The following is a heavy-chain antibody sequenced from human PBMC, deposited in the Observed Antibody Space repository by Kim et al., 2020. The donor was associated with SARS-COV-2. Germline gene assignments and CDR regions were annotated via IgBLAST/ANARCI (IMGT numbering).Heavy chain of an antibody. D-gene: IGHD3-3*01. CDR2: T. CDR3: ACHDFWSGYDV. Sequence: TYSADSVKGRFTISRDNSKNTLYLQMNSLRAEDTAVYYCACHDFWSGYDVWGKGTTVTVSS. J-gene: IGHJ6*04. V-gene: IGHV3-23*01.